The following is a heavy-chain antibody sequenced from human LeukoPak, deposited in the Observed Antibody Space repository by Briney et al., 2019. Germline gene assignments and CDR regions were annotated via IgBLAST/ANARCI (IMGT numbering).Heavy chain of an antibody. V-gene: IGHV4-4*07. CDR1: GGSLSGYS. Sequence: SETLSLTCTVSGGSLSGYSWSWLRQSAAKGLEWIGRVYTSGNTNYNPSFKSRVTMSIGTSKKQFSLKLYSVTVADTAEYYCARDNPAGPWGQGTLVTVSS. D-gene: IGHD1-14*01. J-gene: IGHJ5*02. CDR3: ARDNPAGP. CDR2: VYTSGNT.